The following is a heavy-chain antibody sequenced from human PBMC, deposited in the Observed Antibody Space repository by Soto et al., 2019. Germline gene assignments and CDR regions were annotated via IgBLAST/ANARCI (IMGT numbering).Heavy chain of an antibody. CDR2: INSEGTGT. J-gene: IGHJ4*02. Sequence: PGGSLRLSCAASGFTFSSYWMRWVRQVPGKGLVWVSRINSEGTGTIYADSVKGRFTISRDNAKNTLYLQMNSLRAEDTAVYYCVRDYDSSGYNSDYWGQGTPVTVSS. CDR1: GFTFSSYW. CDR3: VRDYDSSGYNSDY. D-gene: IGHD3-22*01. V-gene: IGHV3-74*01.